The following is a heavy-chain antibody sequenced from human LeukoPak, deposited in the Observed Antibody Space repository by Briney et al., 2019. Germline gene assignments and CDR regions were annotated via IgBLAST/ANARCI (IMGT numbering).Heavy chain of an antibody. V-gene: IGHV5-51*01. Sequence: GESLKISCKGSGYIFSTYCIVWVRQMPGKGLEWMGIICPADSDITYSPSFQGHVTISADKSISTAYLQWSSLKASDTAMYYCARQDCSGGSCLYGVDVWGQGTTVTVSS. D-gene: IGHD2-15*01. J-gene: IGHJ6*02. CDR2: ICPADSDI. CDR1: GYIFSTYC. CDR3: ARQDCSGGSCLYGVDV.